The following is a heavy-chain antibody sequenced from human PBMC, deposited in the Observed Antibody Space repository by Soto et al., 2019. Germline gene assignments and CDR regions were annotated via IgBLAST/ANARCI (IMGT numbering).Heavy chain of an antibody. CDR1: GFTFSTYW. Sequence: GGSLRLSCAASGFTFSTYWMIWVRQAPGKGLEWVANINPDGSEKHYVDSLKGRITVSRDNSKNSLYLQMNSLRAEDTGVYYCARGTTDFVYLTAWGQGTLVTVSS. CDR2: INPDGSEK. V-gene: IGHV3-7*01. D-gene: IGHD3-9*01. CDR3: ARGTTDFVYLTA. J-gene: IGHJ4*02.